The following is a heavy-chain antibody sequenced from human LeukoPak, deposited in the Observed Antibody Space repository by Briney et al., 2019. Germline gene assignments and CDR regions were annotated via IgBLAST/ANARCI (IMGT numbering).Heavy chain of an antibody. J-gene: IGHJ4*02. D-gene: IGHD2-2*01. V-gene: IGHV3-23*01. CDR3: ARRFCSATRCFHFDY. CDR2: ISASGDNT. Sequence: GGSLRLSCAASGLTFAGYDMSWVRQAPGKGLEWVSTISASGDNTYYAGSVKGRFTISRDNSKNTLYLQMDSLRAEDTAVYYCARRFCSATRCFHFDYWGQGTLVTVSS. CDR1: GLTFAGYD.